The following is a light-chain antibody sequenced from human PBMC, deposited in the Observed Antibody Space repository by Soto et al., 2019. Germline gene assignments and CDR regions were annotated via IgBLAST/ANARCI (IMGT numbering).Light chain of an antibody. CDR3: VQGLERPWT. J-gene: IGKJ1*01. V-gene: IGKV2D-29*01. CDR1: RSLLHSDGKTY. CDR2: EVS. Sequence: RRTLTDRVTAGQRTTVSCKSRRSLLHSDGKTYLYWYLQKPGQPPQLLIYEVSNRFSGVPDRVSGSGSGTAFTPKLRRVGAEDVGVFYCVQGLERPWTLGQGTKVDIK.